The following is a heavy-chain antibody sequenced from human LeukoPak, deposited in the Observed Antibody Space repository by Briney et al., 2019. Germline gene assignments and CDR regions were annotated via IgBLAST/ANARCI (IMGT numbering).Heavy chain of an antibody. CDR3: AREDCSGGSCDPDDP. D-gene: IGHD2-15*01. CDR2: IYYSGST. V-gene: IGHV4-30-4*01. CDR1: GGSISSGDYY. J-gene: IGHJ5*02. Sequence: SETLSLTCTVSGGSISSGDYYWSWIRQPPGKGLEWIGYIYYSGSTYYNPSLKSRVTISVDTSKNQFSLKLSSVTAADTAVYYCAREDCSGGSCDPDDPWGQGTLVTVSS.